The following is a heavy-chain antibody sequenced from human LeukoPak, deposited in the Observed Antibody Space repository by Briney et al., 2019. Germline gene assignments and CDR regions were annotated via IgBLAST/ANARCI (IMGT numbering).Heavy chain of an antibody. CDR3: AREGEHQLAYDAFDI. Sequence: SQTLSLTCAISGDSVPRNSAAWNWIRQSPSRGLEWLGRTYYRSKWYDDYAVSVASRIIINPDTSKNQFSLQLNSVTPEDTAVYYCAREGEHQLAYDAFDIWGQGTMVTVSS. CDR2: TYYRSKWYD. V-gene: IGHV6-1*01. CDR1: GDSVPRNSAA. J-gene: IGHJ3*02. D-gene: IGHD6-13*01.